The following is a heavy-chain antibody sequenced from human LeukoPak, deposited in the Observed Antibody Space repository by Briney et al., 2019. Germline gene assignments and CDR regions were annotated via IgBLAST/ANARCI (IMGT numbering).Heavy chain of an antibody. J-gene: IGHJ6*03. Sequence: ETLSLTCTVSGGSISSSSYYWGWIRQAPGKGLEWVSAISGSGGSTYYADSVKGRFTISRDNSKNTLYLQMNSLRAEDTAVYYCAKNVRVGYYYYMDVWGKGTTVTISS. V-gene: IGHV3-23*01. CDR1: GGSISSSSYY. D-gene: IGHD3-16*01. CDR2: ISGSGGST. CDR3: AKNVRVGYYYYMDV.